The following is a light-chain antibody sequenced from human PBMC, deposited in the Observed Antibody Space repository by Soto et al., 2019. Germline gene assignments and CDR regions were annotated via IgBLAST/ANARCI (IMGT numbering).Light chain of an antibody. CDR1: QSVSSSN. J-gene: IGKJ1*01. CDR2: GAS. Sequence: EIVLTQSPGTLSLSPGERATLSCRATQSVSSSNLAWYQQKPGQAPRLLIYGASNGATGIPDRFSGSGSGTDFTLTISGLQPEDFALYYCQQSGSSLWTFGQGTKMEIK. V-gene: IGKV3-20*01. CDR3: QQSGSSLWT.